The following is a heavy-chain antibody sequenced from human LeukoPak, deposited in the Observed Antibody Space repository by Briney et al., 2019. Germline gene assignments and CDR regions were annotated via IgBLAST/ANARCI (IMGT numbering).Heavy chain of an antibody. D-gene: IGHD2-21*01. CDR3: ARDLIDVDAFDI. J-gene: IGHJ3*02. CDR1: GDSVSSNSAA. Sequence: SQTLSLTCAISGDSVSSNSAAWSWIRQSPSRGFEWLGRTYYRSKWYTDYALSVKSRITHNPDTSKNQFSLQLNSVTPEDTAVYYCARDLIDVDAFDIRGQGTMVTVSS. V-gene: IGHV6-1*01. CDR2: TYYRSKWYT.